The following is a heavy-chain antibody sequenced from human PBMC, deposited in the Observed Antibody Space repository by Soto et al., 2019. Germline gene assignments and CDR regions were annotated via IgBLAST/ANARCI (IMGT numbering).Heavy chain of an antibody. CDR2: IYYSGST. Sequence: SETLSLTCTVSGGSISSYYWSWIRQPPGKGLEWIGYIYYSGSTNYNPSLKSRVTISVDTSKNQFSLKLSSVTAADTAVYYCARDFGVVMGKNWFDPWGQGTLVTVSS. CDR1: GGSISSYY. CDR3: ARDFGVVMGKNWFDP. J-gene: IGHJ5*02. D-gene: IGHD3-3*01. V-gene: IGHV4-59*12.